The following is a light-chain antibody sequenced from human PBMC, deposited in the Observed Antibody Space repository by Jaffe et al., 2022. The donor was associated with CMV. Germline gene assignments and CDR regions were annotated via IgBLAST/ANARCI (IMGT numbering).Light chain of an antibody. CDR2: GAS. Sequence: EIVMTQSPATLSVSPGERATLSCRASQSVTSNLAWYQQKPGQAPRLLFSGASTRATGIPARFSGSGSGTEFTLTISSLQSEDFAVYYCQQYNNWPLRTFGPGTKVDIK. J-gene: IGKJ3*01. V-gene: IGKV3D-15*01. CDR1: QSVTSN. CDR3: QQYNNWPLRT.